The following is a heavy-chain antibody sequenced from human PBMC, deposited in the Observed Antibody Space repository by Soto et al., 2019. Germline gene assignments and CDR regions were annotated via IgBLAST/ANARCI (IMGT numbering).Heavy chain of an antibody. CDR3: ARVSFRGAVDGTIDY. J-gene: IGHJ4*02. Sequence: EVQLVESGGGLVQPGGSLRLSCAASGFTFSSHSMNWVRQAPGKGLEWVSYISSGGITIYYADSVKGRFTISRDNAKNALYLQKNSVRVEDTAVYCCARVSFRGAVDGTIDYWGQGSLVTGSS. CDR1: GFTFSSHS. CDR2: ISSGGITI. D-gene: IGHD6-19*01. V-gene: IGHV3-48*01.